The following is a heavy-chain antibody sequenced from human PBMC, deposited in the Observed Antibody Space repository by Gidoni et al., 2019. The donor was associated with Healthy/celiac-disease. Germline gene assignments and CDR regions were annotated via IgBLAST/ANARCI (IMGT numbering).Heavy chain of an antibody. CDR3: AKVASLSVVALDY. CDR1: GFTFSSYG. D-gene: IGHD2-15*01. Sequence: QVQLVESGGGVVQPGRSLRLSCAASGFTFSSYGMHWVRQAPGKGLEWVAVISYDGSNKYYADSVKGRFTISRDNSKNTLYLQMNSLRAEDTAVYYCAKVASLSVVALDYWGQGTLVTVSS. CDR2: ISYDGSNK. J-gene: IGHJ4*02. V-gene: IGHV3-30*18.